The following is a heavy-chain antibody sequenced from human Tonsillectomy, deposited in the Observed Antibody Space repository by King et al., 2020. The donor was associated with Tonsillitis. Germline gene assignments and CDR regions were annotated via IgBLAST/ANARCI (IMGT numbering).Heavy chain of an antibody. CDR1: GGTFSNSA. D-gene: IGHD3-22*01. J-gene: IGHJ4*02. Sequence: QLVQSGAEVKKLGSSVKVSCKASGGTFSNSAISWVRQAPGQGLEWMGGIIPIFGTTDYAQKFQGRVTINADESTSTAYLVLSSLRSEDTADYYCAGATLVSHYYGSGGSYYYFDYWGQGALISVSS. V-gene: IGHV1-69*01. CDR2: IIPIFGTT. CDR3: AGATLVSHYYGSGGSYYYFDY.